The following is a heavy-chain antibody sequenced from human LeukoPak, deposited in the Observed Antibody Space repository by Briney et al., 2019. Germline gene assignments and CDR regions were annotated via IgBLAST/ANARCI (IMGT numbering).Heavy chain of an antibody. J-gene: IGHJ4*02. D-gene: IGHD3-22*01. CDR3: ARGVECYDSSGYQIIFDY. CDR2: IYYSGST. Sequence: SETLSLTCTVSGGSISSYYWSWIRQPPGKGLEWIGYIYYSGSTNYNPSLKSRVTISVDTSKNQFSLKLSSVTAADTAVYYCARGVECYDSSGYQIIFDYWGQGTLVTVSS. V-gene: IGHV4-59*01. CDR1: GGSISSYY.